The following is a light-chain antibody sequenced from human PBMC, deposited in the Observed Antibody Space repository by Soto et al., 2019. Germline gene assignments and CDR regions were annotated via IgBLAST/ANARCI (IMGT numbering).Light chain of an antibody. CDR2: AAS. J-gene: IGKJ2*01. Sequence: DIQMTQSPSSLSASVGDRVTITCRASQSISSYLNWYPQKPGKAPKLLISAASNLQSGVPSRFSGSGSGTDFTLTISSLLPEDFATYFCQQSYSTPYTFGQGTKLEIK. V-gene: IGKV1-39*01. CDR1: QSISSY. CDR3: QQSYSTPYT.